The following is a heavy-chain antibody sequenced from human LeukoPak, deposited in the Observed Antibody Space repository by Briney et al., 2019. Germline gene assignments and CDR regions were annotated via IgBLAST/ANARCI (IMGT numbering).Heavy chain of an antibody. V-gene: IGHV4-59*08. CDR1: GGSISSHY. CDR2: IYYSGST. J-gene: IGHJ4*02. CDR3: ARGDFYRYYFDY. D-gene: IGHD2/OR15-2a*01. Sequence: SETLSLTCTVSGGSISSHYWSWIRQPPGKGLEWIGYIYYSGSTNYNPSLKSRVTISVDTSKNQFSLKLSSVTAADTAVYYCARGDFYRYYFDYWGQGTLVTVSS.